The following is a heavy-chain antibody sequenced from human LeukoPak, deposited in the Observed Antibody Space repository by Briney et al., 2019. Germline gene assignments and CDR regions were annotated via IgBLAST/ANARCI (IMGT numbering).Heavy chain of an antibody. CDR2: IYYSGST. Sequence: SETLSLTCTVSGGSISSYYWSWIRQPPGQGLEWIGYIYYSGSTNYNPSLKSRVTISVDTSKNQFSLKLSSVTAADTAVYYCASGYCGGDCYYYYYMDVWGKGTTVTVSS. J-gene: IGHJ6*03. CDR1: GGSISSYY. V-gene: IGHV4-59*01. CDR3: ASGYCGGDCYYYYYMDV. D-gene: IGHD2-21*02.